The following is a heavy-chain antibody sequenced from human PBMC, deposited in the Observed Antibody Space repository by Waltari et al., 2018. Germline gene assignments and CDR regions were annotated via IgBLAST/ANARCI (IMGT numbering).Heavy chain of an antibody. CDR3: AREAYSSSWYRGGGPGINYFDY. CDR2: INHRGST. V-gene: IGHV4-34*01. Sequence: QVQLQQWGAGLLKPSETLSLTCAVYGGSFSGYYWSWIRQPPGKGLEWIGEINHRGSTNYNPSLKSRVTISVDTPKNQFSLKLSSVTAADTAVYYCAREAYSSSWYRGGGPGINYFDYWGQGTLVTVSS. J-gene: IGHJ4*02. CDR1: GGSFSGYY. D-gene: IGHD6-13*01.